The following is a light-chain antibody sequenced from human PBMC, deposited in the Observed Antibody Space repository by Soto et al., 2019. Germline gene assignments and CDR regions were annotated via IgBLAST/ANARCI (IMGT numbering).Light chain of an antibody. J-gene: IGKJ5*01. CDR2: AAS. CDR1: QGISNF. Sequence: DIQMTQSPSSLPASVGDIVTITCRASQGISNFLAWYQQKPGKVPKLLISAASTLQSGVPSRFSGSGSGTDFTLTITSLPPEDVATYYCQKYSSVITFGQGTRLEI. CDR3: QKYSSVIT. V-gene: IGKV1-27*01.